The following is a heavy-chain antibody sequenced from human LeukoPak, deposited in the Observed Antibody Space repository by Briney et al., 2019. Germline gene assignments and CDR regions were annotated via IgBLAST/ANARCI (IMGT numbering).Heavy chain of an antibody. CDR3: ARGWLAETTVVTPYNY. J-gene: IGHJ4*02. Sequence: GASVKVSCKASGGTFSSYAISWVRQAPGQGLEWMGGIIPIFNTANYAQKFQGRVTITADESTSTAYMELSSLRSEDTAVYYCARGWLAETTVVTPYNYWGQGTLVTVSS. CDR2: IIPIFNTA. D-gene: IGHD4-23*01. CDR1: GGTFSSYA. V-gene: IGHV1-69*13.